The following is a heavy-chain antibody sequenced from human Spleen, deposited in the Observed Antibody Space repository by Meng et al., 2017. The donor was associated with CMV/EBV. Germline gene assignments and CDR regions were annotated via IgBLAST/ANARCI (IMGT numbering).Heavy chain of an antibody. CDR2: INHSGST. D-gene: IGHD3-22*01. CDR3: ARDPWGYYDSSGYSL. CDR1: GGSFSGYY. Sequence: GSLRLSCAVYGGSFSGYYWSWIRQPPGKGLEWIGEINHSGSTNYNPSLKSRVTISVDTSKNQFSLKLSSVTAADTAVYYCARDPWGYYDSSGYSLWGQGTLVTVSS. J-gene: IGHJ1*01. V-gene: IGHV4-34*01.